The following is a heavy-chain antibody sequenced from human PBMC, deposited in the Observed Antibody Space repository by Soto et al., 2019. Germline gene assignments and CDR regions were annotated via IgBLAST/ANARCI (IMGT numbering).Heavy chain of an antibody. D-gene: IGHD2-15*01. CDR3: ARELPPDL. CDR1: GFTVSSKY. Sequence: LRLSCAASGFTVSSKYMTWVRQAPGKGLEWVSIIWSAGFTYHADSVKGRFTISRDNSKNTVYLQMNSLRIEDSAVYYCARELPPDLWGQGTLVTVSS. CDR2: IWSAGFT. J-gene: IGHJ5*02. V-gene: IGHV3-53*01.